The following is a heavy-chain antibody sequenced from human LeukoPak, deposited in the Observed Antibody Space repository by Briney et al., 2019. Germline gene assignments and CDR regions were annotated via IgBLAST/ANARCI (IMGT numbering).Heavy chain of an antibody. D-gene: IGHD5-24*01. CDR3: ARLRWLQPFDY. V-gene: IGHV4-59*01. J-gene: IGHJ4*02. CDR1: GGSISSYY. CDR2: IYSSGST. Sequence: SETLSLTCTVSGGSISSYYWSWIRQPPGKGLEWIGYIYSSGSTNYNPSLKSRVTISVDTSKNQFSLKLSSVTAADTVVYYCARLRWLQPFDYWGQGTLVTVSS.